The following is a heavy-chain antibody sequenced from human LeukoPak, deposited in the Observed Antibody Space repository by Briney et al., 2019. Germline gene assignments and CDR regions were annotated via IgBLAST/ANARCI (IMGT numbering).Heavy chain of an antibody. Sequence: PGGSLKLSCAASGFTFSGSAMHWVRQASGKGLEWVSSISSSSSYIYYADSVKGRFTISRDNAQNSLYLQMNSLRPEDTAVYYCARDPYSGSYGDYYYYYMDVWGKGTTVTISS. D-gene: IGHD1-26*01. J-gene: IGHJ6*03. V-gene: IGHV3-21*01. CDR1: GFTFSGSA. CDR3: ARDPYSGSYGDYYYYYMDV. CDR2: ISSSSSYI.